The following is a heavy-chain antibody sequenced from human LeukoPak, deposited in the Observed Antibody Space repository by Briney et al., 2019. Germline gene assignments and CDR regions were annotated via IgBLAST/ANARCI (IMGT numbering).Heavy chain of an antibody. V-gene: IGHV3-66*01. Sequence: GSLRLSCAASGFTVSSNYMSWVRQAPGKGLEWVSVIYSGGSTYYADSVKGRFTISRDNSKNTVYLQMNSLRAEDTAVYYCAKGSEGTRTGYSSGAEAFDIWGQGTMVTVSS. CDR2: IYSGGST. D-gene: IGHD6-19*01. J-gene: IGHJ3*02. CDR1: GFTVSSNY. CDR3: AKGSEGTRTGYSSGAEAFDI.